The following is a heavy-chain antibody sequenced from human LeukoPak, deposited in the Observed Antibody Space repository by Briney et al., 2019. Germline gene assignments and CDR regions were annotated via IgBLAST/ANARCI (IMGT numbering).Heavy chain of an antibody. CDR1: GSTFSIYS. CDR3: ATQGEHSYDSNRSGYFQH. CDR2: ISSSSSFL. D-gene: IGHD3-22*01. V-gene: IGHV3-21*01. J-gene: IGHJ1*01. Sequence: GGSLRLSCAASGSTFSIYSMNWVRQAPGKGLEWVSSISSSSSFLYYADSVKGRFTISRDNAKNSLYLQMNSLRAEDTAVYYCATQGEHSYDSNRSGYFQHWGQGTLVTVSS.